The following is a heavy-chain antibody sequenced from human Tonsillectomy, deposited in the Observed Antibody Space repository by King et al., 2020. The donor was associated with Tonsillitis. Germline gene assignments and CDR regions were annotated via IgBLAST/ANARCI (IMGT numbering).Heavy chain of an antibody. CDR2: IRYDGSNE. CDR1: GISFSSYG. V-gene: IGHV3-30*02. D-gene: IGHD3-22*01. J-gene: IGHJ4*02. CDR3: AKDATSYHDSSGHYHGVDY. Sequence: VQLVESGGGVVQPGGSLRVSCAASGISFSSYGMHWVRQAPGKGLEWVAFIRYDGSNEYYADSVKGRFTISRDNSKNTLFLRMTSLRAEDTAVYYCAKDATSYHDSSGHYHGVDYWGEGTLVTVSS.